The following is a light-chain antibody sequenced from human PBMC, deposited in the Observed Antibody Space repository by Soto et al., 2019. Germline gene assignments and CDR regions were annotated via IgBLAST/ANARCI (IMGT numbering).Light chain of an antibody. CDR2: DAS. CDR3: LCYITYPWT. Sequence: DLQMTQSPSTLSASVGDRVTITCRASQSCRNSWAWYQQKAGKAPTLLLYDASTLHSGVPSRFSGSGSGTEVSLTISSLQPEDFATYYCLCYITYPWTFGQGTKVEIK. CDR1: QSCRNS. V-gene: IGKV1-5*01. J-gene: IGKJ1*01.